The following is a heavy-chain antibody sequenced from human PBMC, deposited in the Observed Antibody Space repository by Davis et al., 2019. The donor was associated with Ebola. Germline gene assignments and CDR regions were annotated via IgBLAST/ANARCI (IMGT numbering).Heavy chain of an antibody. V-gene: IGHV4-34*01. J-gene: IGHJ4*02. CDR3: ARGFALGFRNDY. D-gene: IGHD3-10*01. CDR1: GGSFSGYY. CDR2: INHSGST. Sequence: MPSETLSLTCAVYGGSFSGYYWSWIRQPPGKGLEWIGEINHSGSTNYNPSLKSRVTISVDTSKNQFSLKLSSVTAADTAVYYCARGFALGFRNDYWGQGTLVTVSS.